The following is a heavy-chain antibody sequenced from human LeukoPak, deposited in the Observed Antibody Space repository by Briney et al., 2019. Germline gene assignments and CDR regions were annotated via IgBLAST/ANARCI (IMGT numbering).Heavy chain of an antibody. CDR3: ARAPDGRFDP. CDR2: IYHSGST. CDR1: GYSISSGYC. D-gene: IGHD1-26*01. V-gene: IGHV4-38-2*01. Sequence: SETLSLTCAVSGYSISSGYCWGCRRPPPGKGLEWIGIIYHSGSTYYNPSLKSRVTISVDTSKNQFSLKLSSVTAADTAVYYCARAPDGRFDPWGQGTLVTVSS. J-gene: IGHJ5*02.